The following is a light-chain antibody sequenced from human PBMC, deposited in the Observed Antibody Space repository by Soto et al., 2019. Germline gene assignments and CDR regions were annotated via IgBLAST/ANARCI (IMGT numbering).Light chain of an antibody. J-gene: IGLJ7*01. V-gene: IGLV1-47*01. Sequence: QSVLTQPPSASGTPGQRVTISCSGSSSNIGNNLVYWYQQVPGTAPKLLIYANSQRPSGVPDRFSASKSGTSASLAISGLRPEDEAAYYCVAWDDSLRCALFGGGTQLTVL. CDR2: ANS. CDR1: SSNIGNNL. CDR3: VAWDDSLRCAL.